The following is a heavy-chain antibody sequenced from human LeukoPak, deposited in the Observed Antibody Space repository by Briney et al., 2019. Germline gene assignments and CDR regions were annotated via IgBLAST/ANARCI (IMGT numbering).Heavy chain of an antibody. CDR1: GFTFSSYA. V-gene: IGHV3-23*01. D-gene: IGHD5-18*01. Sequence: GGSLRLSCAASGFTFSSYAMSWVRQAPGKGLEWVSAISGSGGSTYYADSVKGRFTIPRDNSKNTLYLQMNSLRAEDTAVYYCAKAWYSYDVASDFDYWGQGTLVTVS. J-gene: IGHJ4*02. CDR2: ISGSGGST. CDR3: AKAWYSYDVASDFDY.